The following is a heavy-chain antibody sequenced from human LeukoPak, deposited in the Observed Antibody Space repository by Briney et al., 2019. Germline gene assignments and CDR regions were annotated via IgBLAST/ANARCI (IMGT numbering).Heavy chain of an antibody. V-gene: IGHV3-7*03. D-gene: IGHD5-12*01. J-gene: IGHJ6*02. Sequence: PGGSLRLSWVASGFPFSSYWMTWVRQAPGKGLEWVANIKQDGSKKSYVDSVKGRFTISRDNAKNSLYLQMNSLRAEDTALYYCAKDIFPSGYDWASGGYYGMDVWGQGTTVTVSS. CDR3: AKDIFPSGYDWASGGYYGMDV. CDR2: IKQDGSKK. CDR1: GFPFSSYW.